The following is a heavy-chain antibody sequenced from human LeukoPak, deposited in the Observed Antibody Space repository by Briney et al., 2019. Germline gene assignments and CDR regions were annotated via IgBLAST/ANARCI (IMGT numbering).Heavy chain of an antibody. CDR3: ASYDYGGNYFDY. V-gene: IGHV3-21*01. CDR2: ISSSSSYI. D-gene: IGHD4-23*01. J-gene: IGHJ4*02. Sequence: GGTLRLSCAASGFTFSSYSMNWVRQAPGKGLEWVSSISSSSSYIYYADSVKGRFTISRDNAKNSLYPQMNSLRAEDTAVYYCASYDYGGNYFDYWGQGTLVTVSS. CDR1: GFTFSSYS.